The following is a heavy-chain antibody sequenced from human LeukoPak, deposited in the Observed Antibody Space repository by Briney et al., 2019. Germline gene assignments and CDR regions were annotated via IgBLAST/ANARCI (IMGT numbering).Heavy chain of an antibody. CDR3: ARTYCSSTSCQQMYFQH. V-gene: IGHV1-18*01. D-gene: IGHD2-2*01. CDR2: ISAYNGNT. CDR1: GYTFTSYG. J-gene: IGHJ1*01. Sequence: GASVKVSCKASGYTFTSYGISWVRQAPGQGLEWMGWISAYNGNTNYAQKLQGRVTMTTDTSTSTAYMELRSLRSEDTAVYYCARTYCSSTSCQQMYFQHWGQGTLVTVSS.